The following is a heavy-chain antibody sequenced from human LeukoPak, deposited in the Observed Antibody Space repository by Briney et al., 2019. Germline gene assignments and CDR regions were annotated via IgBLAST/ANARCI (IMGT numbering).Heavy chain of an antibody. J-gene: IGHJ4*02. D-gene: IGHD3-10*01. CDR3: ARDHSSIWFGEFLGGDY. CDR2: INAGNGNT. Sequence: ASVKVSCKASGYTFTSYGINWVRQAPGQGLEWMGWINAGNGNTKYSQKFQGRVTITRDTSASTAYMELSSLRSEDTAVYYCARDHSSIWFGEFLGGDYWGQGTLVTVSS. V-gene: IGHV1-3*01. CDR1: GYTFTSYG.